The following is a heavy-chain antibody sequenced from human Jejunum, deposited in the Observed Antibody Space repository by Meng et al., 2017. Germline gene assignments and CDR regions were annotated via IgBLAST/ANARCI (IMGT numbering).Heavy chain of an antibody. V-gene: IGHV3-33*06. CDR1: GVPLTTYA. CDR3: AKSGWDYWYFDL. J-gene: IGHJ2*01. D-gene: IGHD1-26*01. Sequence: VHLVGSGGCVVQPGGSLTLACAASGVPLTTYAMHWVRQAPGKGLEWVAALWYDGSKDYYTDSVKGRFTISRDTSKNTLYLQMNSLRAEDTAVYYCAKSGWDYWYFDLWGRGALVTVSS. CDR2: LWYDGSKD.